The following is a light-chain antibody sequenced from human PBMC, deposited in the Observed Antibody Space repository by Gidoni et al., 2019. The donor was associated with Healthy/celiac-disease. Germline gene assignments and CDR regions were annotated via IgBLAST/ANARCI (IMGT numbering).Light chain of an antibody. V-gene: IGKV3-11*01. J-gene: IGKJ1*01. CDR1: QSVSRD. CDR2: DAS. CDR3: QQRSNWPRT. Sequence: DIVLTQSPATLSLSPGERATLSCRASQSVSRDLAWYQQQPGQTPSLLIYDASNRATGIPARFSGSGSGTDFTLTISSRVPADFSVYYCQQRSNWPRTFXXXTKVEIK.